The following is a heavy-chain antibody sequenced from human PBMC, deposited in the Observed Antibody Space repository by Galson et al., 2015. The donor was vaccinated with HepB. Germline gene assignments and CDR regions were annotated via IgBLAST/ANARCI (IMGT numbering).Heavy chain of an antibody. D-gene: IGHD2-2*01. V-gene: IGHV3-66*01. J-gene: IGHJ4*02. Sequence: SLRLSCAASGFTVSSNYMSWVRQAPGKGLEWVSVIYSGGSTYYADSVKGRFTISRDNSKNTLYLQMNSLRAEDTAVYYCARDGGDIVVVPAAMEGDSYWGQGTLVTVSS. CDR3: ARDGGDIVVVPAAMEGDSY. CDR2: IYSGGST. CDR1: GFTVSSNY.